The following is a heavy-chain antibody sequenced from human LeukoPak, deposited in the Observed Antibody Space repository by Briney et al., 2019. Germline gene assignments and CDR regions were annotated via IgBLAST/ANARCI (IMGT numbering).Heavy chain of an antibody. V-gene: IGHV3-53*01. CDR1: ELTLSSNY. Sequence: PGGSLRLSCAASELTLSSNYMSWIRQAPGRGLEWVSFIYSGGSTYYADSVRGRFIISRDNSKNTLYLQMNSLRAEDTAVYYCSRRARSYSHSYGYWGQGTLVTVSS. CDR2: IYSGGST. CDR3: SRRARSYSHSYGY. D-gene: IGHD3-10*01. J-gene: IGHJ4*02.